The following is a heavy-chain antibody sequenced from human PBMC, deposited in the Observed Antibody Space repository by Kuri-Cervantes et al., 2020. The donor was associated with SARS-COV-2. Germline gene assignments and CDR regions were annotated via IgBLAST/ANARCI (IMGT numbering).Heavy chain of an antibody. J-gene: IGHJ6*03. CDR2: ISGSGSYI. V-gene: IGHV3-21*06. CDR1: GFTLSSYT. Sequence: GGSLRLSCIVSGFTLSSYTMIWVRQAPGKAREWVSSISGSGSYIYYADSLKGRFTSSRDTAKNSLSLYMNSLRGEDTAVYYCARVAGEGPIYYYYMDVWGKGTTVTVSS. CDR3: ARVAGEGPIYYYYMDV.